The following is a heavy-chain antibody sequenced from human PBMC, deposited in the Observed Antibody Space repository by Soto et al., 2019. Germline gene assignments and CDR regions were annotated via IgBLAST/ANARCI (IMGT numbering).Heavy chain of an antibody. J-gene: IGHJ5*02. Sequence: ASVKVSCKASGYTVTSYGISCVRRAPGQGLEWMGWISAYNGNTNYAQKLQGRVTMTTDTSTSTAYMELRSLRSDDTAVYYCARGDPIFGVGNNWFDPWGQGTLVTVS. CDR1: GYTVTSYG. CDR3: ARGDPIFGVGNNWFDP. CDR2: ISAYNGNT. V-gene: IGHV1-18*04. D-gene: IGHD3-3*01.